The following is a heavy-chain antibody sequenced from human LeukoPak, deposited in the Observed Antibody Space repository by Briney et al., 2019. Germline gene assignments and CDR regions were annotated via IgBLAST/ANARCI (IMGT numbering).Heavy chain of an antibody. V-gene: IGHV3-21*01. CDR1: GFTFSSYS. D-gene: IGHD6-19*01. J-gene: IGHJ3*02. CDR3: ARAPGGSGWYDRVGAFDI. Sequence: GGSLRLFCAASGFTFSSYSMNWVRQAPGKGLEWVSSISSSSSYIYYADSVKGRFTISRDNAKNSLYLQMNSLRAEDTAVYYCARAPGGSGWYDRVGAFDIWGQGTMVTVSS. CDR2: ISSSSSYI.